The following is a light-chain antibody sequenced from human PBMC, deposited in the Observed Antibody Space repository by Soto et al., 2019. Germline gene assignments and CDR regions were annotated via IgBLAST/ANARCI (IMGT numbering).Light chain of an antibody. CDR3: QQYGSSQWT. CDR2: GAS. V-gene: IGKV3-20*01. CDR1: QSVSSSY. Sequence: EIVMTQSPATLSVSPGERATLPCRASQSVSSSYLAWYQQKPGQAPRLLIYGASSRATGIPDRFSGSGSGTDFTLTISRLEPEDFAVYYCQQYGSSQWTFGQGTKVDIK. J-gene: IGKJ1*01.